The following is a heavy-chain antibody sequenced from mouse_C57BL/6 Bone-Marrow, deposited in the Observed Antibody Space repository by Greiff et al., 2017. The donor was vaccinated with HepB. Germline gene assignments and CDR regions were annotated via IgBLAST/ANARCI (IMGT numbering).Heavy chain of an antibody. CDR2: INPNNGGT. CDR3: ARCEGLLYYFDY. J-gene: IGHJ2*01. V-gene: IGHV1-26*01. Sequence: EVQLQQSGPELVKPGASVKISCKASGYTFTDYYMNWVKQSHGKSLEWIGDINPNNGGTSYNQKFKGKATLTVDKSSSTAYMELRSLTSEDSAVYYCARCEGLLYYFDYWGKGTTLTVSS. D-gene: IGHD3-1*01. CDR1: GYTFTDYY.